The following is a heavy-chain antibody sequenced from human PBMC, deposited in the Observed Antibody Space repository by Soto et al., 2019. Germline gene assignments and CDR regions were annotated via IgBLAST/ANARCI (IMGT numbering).Heavy chain of an antibody. CDR1: GGSISSSSYY. J-gene: IGHJ6*02. V-gene: IGHV4-39*01. CDR3: ATVSNDYGDYERYYYYGMDV. CDR2: IYYSGST. D-gene: IGHD4-17*01. Sequence: QLQLQESGPGLVKPSETLSLTCTVSGGSISSSSYYWGWIRQPPGKGLEWIGSIYYSGSTYYNPSLKSRVTISVDTSKNQFSLKLSSVTAADTAVYYCATVSNDYGDYERYYYYGMDVWGQGTTVTVSS.